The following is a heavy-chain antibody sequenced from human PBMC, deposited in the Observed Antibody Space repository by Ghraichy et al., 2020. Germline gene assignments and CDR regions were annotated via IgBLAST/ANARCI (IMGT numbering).Heavy chain of an antibody. J-gene: IGHJ6*02. CDR2: ISAYNANT. CDR1: GYTFTNYA. Sequence: ASVKVSCKASGYTFTNYAISWVRQAPGQGLEWMGWISAYNANTNYPQKLQGRVTMTTDTSTSTAYMELRSLRSDDTAVYYCARGLHCSSSTCYPYYYYYYGLDVWGQGTTVTVSS. V-gene: IGHV1-18*01. D-gene: IGHD2-2*01. CDR3: ARGLHCSSSTCYPYYYYYYGLDV.